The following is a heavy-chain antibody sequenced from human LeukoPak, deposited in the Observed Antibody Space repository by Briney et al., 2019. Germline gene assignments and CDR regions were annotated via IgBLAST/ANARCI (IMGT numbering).Heavy chain of an antibody. CDR1: GFTFDDYA. CDR3: ATSIAAAGLGYYFDY. Sequence: GGSLRLSCAASGFTFDDYAMSWVRQAPGKGLEWVSSISSSSSYIYYADSVKGRFTISRDNAKNSLYLQMNSLRAEDTAVYYCATSIAAAGLGYYFDYWGQGTLVTVSS. D-gene: IGHD6-13*01. CDR2: ISSSSSYI. J-gene: IGHJ4*02. V-gene: IGHV3-21*01.